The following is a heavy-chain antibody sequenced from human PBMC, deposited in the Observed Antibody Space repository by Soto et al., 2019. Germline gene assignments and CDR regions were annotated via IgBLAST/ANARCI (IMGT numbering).Heavy chain of an antibody. D-gene: IGHD5-12*01. CDR1: GFTFSSYA. CDR2: ISGSGGST. CDR3: AKDQDWLRLTLPHAPEVYVFDY. V-gene: IGHV3-23*01. J-gene: IGHJ4*02. Sequence: LRLSCAASGFTFSSYAMSWVRQAPGKGLEWVSAISGSGGSTYYADSVKGRFTISRDNSKNTLYLQMNSLRAEDTAVYYCAKDQDWLRLTLPHAPEVYVFDYWGQGTLVTVAS.